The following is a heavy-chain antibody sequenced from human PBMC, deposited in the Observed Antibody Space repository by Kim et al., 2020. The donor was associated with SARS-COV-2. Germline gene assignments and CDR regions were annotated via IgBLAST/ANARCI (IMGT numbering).Heavy chain of an antibody. Sequence: SETLSLTCTVSGASIFSTDSLWGWIRQPPGKGLEWIGSVLYTGKTYFNPSFKSRVTISVDTSKNQISLKMNSVTTTDTNVYYCARQRGGKVGWFDAWGQGTLVTVSS. V-gene: IGHV4-39*01. CDR1: GASIFSTDSL. CDR3: ARQRGGKVGWFDA. CDR2: VLYTGKT. J-gene: IGHJ5*02. D-gene: IGHD3-16*01.